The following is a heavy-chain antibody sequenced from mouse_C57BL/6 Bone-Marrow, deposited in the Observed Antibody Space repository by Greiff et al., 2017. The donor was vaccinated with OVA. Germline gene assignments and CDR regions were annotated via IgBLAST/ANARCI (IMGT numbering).Heavy chain of an antibody. Sequence: QVQLQQPGAELVKPGASVKLSCKASGYTFTSYWMQWVKQRPGQGLEWIGEIDPSDSYTNYNQKFKGKATLTVDTSSSTAYMQLSSLTSEESAVYYCASHYGSSCWYFDVWGTGTTVTVSS. CDR3: ASHYGSSCWYFDV. J-gene: IGHJ1*03. D-gene: IGHD1-1*01. CDR2: IDPSDSYT. V-gene: IGHV1-50*01. CDR1: GYTFTSYW.